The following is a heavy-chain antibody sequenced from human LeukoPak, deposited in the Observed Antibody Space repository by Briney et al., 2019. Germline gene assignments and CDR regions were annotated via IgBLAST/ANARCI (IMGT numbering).Heavy chain of an antibody. Sequence: GGSLRLSCAASGFTFSDYYMSWIRQAPGKGLEWVSYISSSSSYTNYAGSVKGRFTISRDNAKNSLYLQMNSLRAEDTAVYYCAREYYYDSKQRFDYWGQGTLVTVSS. CDR2: ISSSSSYT. D-gene: IGHD3-22*01. CDR1: GFTFSDYY. CDR3: AREYYYDSKQRFDY. J-gene: IGHJ4*02. V-gene: IGHV3-11*06.